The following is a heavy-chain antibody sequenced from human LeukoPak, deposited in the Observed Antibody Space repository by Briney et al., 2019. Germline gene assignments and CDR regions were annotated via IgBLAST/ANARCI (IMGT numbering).Heavy chain of an antibody. CDR1: GYTLTELS. V-gene: IGHV1-24*01. Sequence: ASVKVSCKVSGYTLTELSMHWVRQAPGKGLEWMGGFDPEDGETIYAQKFQGRVTMTEDTSTDTAYMELSSLRSEDTAVYYCATDSPYSYGSWAAFDIWGQGTMVTVSS. CDR3: ATDSPYSYGSWAAFDI. D-gene: IGHD5-18*01. J-gene: IGHJ3*02. CDR2: FDPEDGET.